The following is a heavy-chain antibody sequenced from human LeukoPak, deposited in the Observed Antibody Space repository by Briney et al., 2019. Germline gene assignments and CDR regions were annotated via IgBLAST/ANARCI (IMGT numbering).Heavy chain of an antibody. CDR2: INHSGST. CDR3: ARASEWYPLSPFDP. Sequence: SETLSLTCAVYGGSFSGYYWSWIRQPPGKGLEWIGEINHSGSTNYNPSLKSRVTISVDTSKNQFSLKLSSVTAADTAVHYCARASEWYPLSPFDPWGRGTLVTVSS. D-gene: IGHD3-3*01. CDR1: GGSFSGYY. J-gene: IGHJ5*02. V-gene: IGHV4-34*01.